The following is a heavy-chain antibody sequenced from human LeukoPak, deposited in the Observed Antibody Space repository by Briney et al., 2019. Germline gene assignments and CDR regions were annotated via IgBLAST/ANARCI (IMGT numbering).Heavy chain of an antibody. CDR1: GFTVSSNY. CDR2: IYSGGST. D-gene: IGHD2-2*01. V-gene: IGHV3-66*01. Sequence: PGGSLRLSCAASGFTVSSNYMSWVRQAPGKGLEWVSVIYSGGSTYYADSVKGRFTISRDNSKNTLYLQMNSLRAEDTAVYYCARDLQTSNPYCSSTSCYPIWGQGTLVTVSS. J-gene: IGHJ4*02. CDR3: ARDLQTSNPYCSSTSCYPI.